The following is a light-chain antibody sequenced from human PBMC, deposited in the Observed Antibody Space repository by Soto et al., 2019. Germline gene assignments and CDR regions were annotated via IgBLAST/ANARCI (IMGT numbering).Light chain of an antibody. CDR2: DDS. J-gene: IGLJ2*01. V-gene: IGLV3-21*02. CDR1: NVGSYS. Sequence: SSELTQTPSLSVAPGQTARITCGGNNVGSYSVHWYQQKPGQAPVLVVFDDSDRPSGIPERFSGSNSGNTATLTISRVEAGDEADYYCQVWDTTSDHPAGVFGGGTKVTVL. CDR3: QVWDTTSDHPAGV.